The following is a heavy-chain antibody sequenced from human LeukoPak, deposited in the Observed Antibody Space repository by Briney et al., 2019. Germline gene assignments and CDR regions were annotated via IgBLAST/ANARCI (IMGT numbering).Heavy chain of an antibody. V-gene: IGHV3-53*01. J-gene: IGHJ4*02. Sequence: GGSLRLSCAASGFTVSSNYMNWVRQAPGKGLEWVSVIYGGGNIYYADSVRGRFAISRDNSKNTLYLQMNSLRAEDTAVYYCARGAGYNYPYYFDYWGQGTLVTVSS. CDR2: IYGGGNI. CDR1: GFTVSSNY. CDR3: ARGAGYNYPYYFDY. D-gene: IGHD5-24*01.